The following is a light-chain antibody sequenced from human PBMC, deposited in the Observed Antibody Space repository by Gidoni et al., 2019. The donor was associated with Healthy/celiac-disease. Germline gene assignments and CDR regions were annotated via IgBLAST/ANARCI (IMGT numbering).Light chain of an antibody. J-gene: IGKJ5*01. Sequence: DIQMTQSPSSLSASVGDRVTITCRASQSISSYLNGYQQKPGKAPKLLIYAASSLQSGVPSRFSGSGSGTDFTLTISSLQPEDFATYYCQQSYSTPITFXXXTRLEIK. CDR2: AAS. CDR1: QSISSY. V-gene: IGKV1-39*01. CDR3: QQSYSTPIT.